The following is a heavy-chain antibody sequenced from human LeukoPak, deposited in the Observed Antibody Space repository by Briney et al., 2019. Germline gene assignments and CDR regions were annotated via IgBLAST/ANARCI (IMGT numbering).Heavy chain of an antibody. CDR3: AKDLVAAAGNGYFQH. J-gene: IGHJ1*01. Sequence: GGSLRLSCAASGFVFSNYGMYWVRQAPGKGLEWVAFINYDGSNYYADSVKGRFTISRDNSKNSLYLQMNSLRTEDTALYYCAKDLVAAAGNGYFQHWGQGTLVTVSS. CDR2: INYDGSN. V-gene: IGHV3-30*02. CDR1: GFVFSNYG. D-gene: IGHD6-13*01.